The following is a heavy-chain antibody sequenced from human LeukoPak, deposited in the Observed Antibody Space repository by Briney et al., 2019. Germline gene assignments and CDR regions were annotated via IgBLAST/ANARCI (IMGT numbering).Heavy chain of an antibody. CDR2: ISSSSSYI. J-gene: IGHJ4*02. CDR1: GFTFSSYS. V-gene: IGHV3-21*01. CDR3: ARGVGATKFDY. Sequence: GGSLRLSCAASGFTFSSYSMNWVRQAPGKGLEWVSSISSSSSYIYYADSVKGRFTISRDNAKNSLYLQMNSLRAEDTAVYYCARGVGATKFDYWGRGTLVTVSS. D-gene: IGHD1-26*01.